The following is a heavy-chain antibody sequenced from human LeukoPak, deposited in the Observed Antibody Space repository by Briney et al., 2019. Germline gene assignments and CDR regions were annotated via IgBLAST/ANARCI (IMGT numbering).Heavy chain of an antibody. CDR1: GGSISSSSYY. Sequence: SETLSLTCTVSGGSISSSSYYWGWIRQPPGKGLEWIGSIYYSGSTYYDPSLKSRVTISVDTSKNQFSLKLSSVTAADTAVCYCARRRKPEYSSSSGRPYFDYWGQGTLVTVSS. CDR3: ARRRKPEYSSSSGRPYFDY. D-gene: IGHD6-6*01. J-gene: IGHJ4*02. CDR2: IYYSGST. V-gene: IGHV4-39*01.